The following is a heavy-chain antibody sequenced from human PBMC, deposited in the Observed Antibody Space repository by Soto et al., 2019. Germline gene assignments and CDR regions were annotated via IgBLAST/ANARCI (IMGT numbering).Heavy chain of an antibody. J-gene: IGHJ4*02. Sequence: SGPTLVNPTQTLTLTCTFSGFSLSTSGVSVGWIRQPPGKALEWLAVIYWDDDKRYSPSLKTRLSISKDTSKNQVVLTMTNMDPVDTATYYCAYCALGLEGSASGWSQVCFDYWGQGALVTVSS. CDR3: AYCALGLEGSASGWSQVCFDY. V-gene: IGHV2-5*02. CDR1: GFSLSTSGVS. CDR2: IYWDDDK. D-gene: IGHD6-19*01.